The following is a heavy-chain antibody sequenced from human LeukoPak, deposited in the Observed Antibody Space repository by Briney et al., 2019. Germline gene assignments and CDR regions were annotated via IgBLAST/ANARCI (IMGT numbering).Heavy chain of an antibody. J-gene: IGHJ4*02. CDR3: ARVPDFWSGTYYFDY. V-gene: IGHV1-18*01. CDR1: GYTFTSYG. D-gene: IGHD3-3*01. Sequence: GASVKVSCKASGYTFTSYGISWVRQAPGQGLEWMGWISAYNGNTNYAQKLQGRVTMTTDTSTSTAYMELRSLRSDDTAVYYCARVPDFWSGTYYFDYWGQGTLATVSS. CDR2: ISAYNGNT.